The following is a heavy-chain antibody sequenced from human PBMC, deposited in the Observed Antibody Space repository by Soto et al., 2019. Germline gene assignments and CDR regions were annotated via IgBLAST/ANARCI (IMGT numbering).Heavy chain of an antibody. CDR1: GDSISSGGYY. D-gene: IGHD2-21*02. CDR3: ARETRGPPSCGGGCYSGFDY. V-gene: IGHV4-31*03. Sequence: QVQLQESGPGLVKPSQTLSLTCTVSGDSISSGGYYWSWIRQHPGKGLEWIGYIYYSGNTYYNPSLQTRVTISVDTSNNQFSLKLSSVTAADTAVYYCARETRGPPSCGGGCYSGFDYWGQGTLVTVSS. J-gene: IGHJ4*02. CDR2: IYYSGNT.